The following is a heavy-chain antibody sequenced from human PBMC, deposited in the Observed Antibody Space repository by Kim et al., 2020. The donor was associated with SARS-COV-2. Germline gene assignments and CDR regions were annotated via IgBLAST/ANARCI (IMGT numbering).Heavy chain of an antibody. CDR1: SDSISSYY. CDR3: ARSEGRVSWPPFDA. V-gene: IGHV4-59*01. J-gene: IGHJ5*02. CDR2: IYHSGTT. D-gene: IGHD6-13*01. Sequence: SETLSLTCTVSSDSISSYYCSWIRQLPGKGLEWIGYIYHSGTTNYNPSLNSRVTISCDTSKNQFSLELTSVTDAATAVYYCARSEGRVSWPPFDAWGQG.